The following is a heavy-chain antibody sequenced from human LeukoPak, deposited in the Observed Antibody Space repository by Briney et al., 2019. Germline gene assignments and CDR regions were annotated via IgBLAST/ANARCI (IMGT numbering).Heavy chain of an antibody. D-gene: IGHD3/OR15-3a*01. CDR2: SSSSGSTI. J-gene: IGHJ4*02. V-gene: IGHV3-11*01. CDR3: ARRRDFIDY. Sequence: GGSLRLSCAASGFTLGDYYMSWIRQAPGKGLEWVSYSSSSGSTIYYADSVKGRFAISRDNAKNSLYLQMNSLRAEDTAVYYCARRRDFIDYWGQGTLVTVSS. CDR1: GFTLGDYY.